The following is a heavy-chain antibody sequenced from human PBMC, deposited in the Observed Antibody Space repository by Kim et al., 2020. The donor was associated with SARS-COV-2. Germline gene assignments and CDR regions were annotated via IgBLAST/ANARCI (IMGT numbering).Heavy chain of an antibody. J-gene: IGHJ4*02. CDR3: ARARARIAIFGVVPPGFDY. V-gene: IGHV3-7*04. D-gene: IGHD3-3*01. Sequence: KGRFTISRDNAKTSLYLQMNSLRAEDTAVYCCARARARIAIFGVVPPGFDYWGQGTLVTVSS.